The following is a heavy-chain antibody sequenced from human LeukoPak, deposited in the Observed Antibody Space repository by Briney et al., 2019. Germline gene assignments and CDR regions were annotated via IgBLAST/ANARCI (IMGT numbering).Heavy chain of an antibody. V-gene: IGHV3-23*01. CDR1: GITFSKYA. J-gene: IGHJ4*02. CDR3: AKGRREVVTAIFDF. D-gene: IGHD2-21*02. CDR2: LNGSGSIS. Sequence: GGSLRLSCAASGITFSKYAMSWVRQAPGKGLEWVSSLNGSGSISYYGDSVRGRFTISRDNSKNTLYLQMNSLRGEDTAVYYCAKGRREVVTAIFDFWGQGTLLTVSS.